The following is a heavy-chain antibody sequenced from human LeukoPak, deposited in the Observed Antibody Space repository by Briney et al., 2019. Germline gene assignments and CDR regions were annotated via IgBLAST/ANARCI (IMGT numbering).Heavy chain of an antibody. J-gene: IGHJ3*02. CDR1: GFTFSSYW. V-gene: IGHV3-7*01. D-gene: IGHD1-1*01. CDR3: ARFQRYNWNEGNAFDI. Sequence: GGSLRLSCAASGFTFSSYWMSWVRQAPGKGLEWVANIKQDGSEKYYVDSVKGRFTISRDNAKNSLYLQMNSLRAEDTAVYYCARFQRYNWNEGNAFDIWGRGTMVTVSS. CDR2: IKQDGSEK.